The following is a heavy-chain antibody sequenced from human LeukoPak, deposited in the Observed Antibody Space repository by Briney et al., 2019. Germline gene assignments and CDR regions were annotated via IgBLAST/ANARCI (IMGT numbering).Heavy chain of an antibody. Sequence: SVKVSCKASGGTFSSYTISWVRQAPGQGLEWMGRIIPILGIANYAQKFQGRVTITADKSTSTAYMELSSLRSEDTAVYYCARRDYYDSSGYYYGPYYYYMDVWGKGTTVTVSS. J-gene: IGHJ6*03. CDR3: ARRDYYDSSGYYYGPYYYYMDV. CDR1: GGTFSSYT. D-gene: IGHD3-22*01. CDR2: IIPILGIA. V-gene: IGHV1-69*02.